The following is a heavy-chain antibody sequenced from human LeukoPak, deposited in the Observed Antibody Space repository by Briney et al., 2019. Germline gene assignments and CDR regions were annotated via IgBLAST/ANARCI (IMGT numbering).Heavy chain of an antibody. V-gene: IGHV3-23*01. CDR1: GFTFTSIA. Sequence: SLSPSCAVSGFTFTSIAMGWVRQAPEKGLEWVSAISGSGGRTYYADFVKGRTTTFRDNSKQTLYKQTTSLRAEDPAVYYRAQWECYDSSGYCYFHYWRQGTLVSVRS. CDR3: AQWECYDSSGYCYFHY. CDR2: ISGSGGRT. J-gene: IGHJ4*02. D-gene: IGHD3-22*01.